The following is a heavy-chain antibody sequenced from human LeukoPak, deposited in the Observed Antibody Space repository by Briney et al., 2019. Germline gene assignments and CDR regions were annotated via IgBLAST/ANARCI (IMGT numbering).Heavy chain of an antibody. V-gene: IGHV3-48*04. CDR2: ISSSGSSI. J-gene: IGHJ6*03. CDR3: ARGDNWNSYYYYMDV. D-gene: IGHD1-7*01. CDR1: GFTFNSYS. Sequence: GGSPRLSCAASGFTFNSYSMNWVRQAPGKGLEWVSYISSSGSSIYYADSVKGRFTISRDNAENSLNLQMNSLRAEDTAVYYCARGDNWNSYYYYMDVWGKGTTVTVFS.